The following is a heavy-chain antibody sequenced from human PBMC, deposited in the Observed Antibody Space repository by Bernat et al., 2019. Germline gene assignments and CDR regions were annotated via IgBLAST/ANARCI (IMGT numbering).Heavy chain of an antibody. CDR1: GFTFSSYT. CDR2: ISSSSSYI. V-gene: IGHV3-21*01. D-gene: IGHD2-2*01. J-gene: IGHJ4*02. Sequence: EVQLVESGGDLVKPGGSLRLSCAASGFTFSSYTMNWVRQAPGKGLEWVSSISSSSSYIYYADSVKGRFTISRDNAKSSLYLQMNSLRAEDTAVYYCARDKATSSSSPSEIDYWGQGTLVTVSS. CDR3: ARDKATSSSSPSEIDY.